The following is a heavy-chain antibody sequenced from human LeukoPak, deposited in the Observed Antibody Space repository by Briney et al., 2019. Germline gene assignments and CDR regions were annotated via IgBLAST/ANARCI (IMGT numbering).Heavy chain of an antibody. J-gene: IGHJ5*02. CDR1: GDSIYSSSYY. V-gene: IGHV4-39*01. CDR2: LYYSGNT. Sequence: SETLSLTCTVSGDSIYSSSYYWGWVRQPPGKGLEWVASLYYSGNTYYNPSLKSRVTISVDTSKNRFSLRLNSVTAADTAVYYCARQSTIAAARIDPWGQGTLVTVSS. CDR3: ARQSTIAAARIDP. D-gene: IGHD6-25*01.